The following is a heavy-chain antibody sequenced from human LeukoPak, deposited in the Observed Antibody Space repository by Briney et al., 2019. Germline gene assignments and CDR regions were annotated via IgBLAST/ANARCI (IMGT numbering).Heavy chain of an antibody. CDR3: ARGAAPYCYDSSGYLPFDY. CDR2: INPSGGST. D-gene: IGHD3-22*01. J-gene: IGHJ4*02. V-gene: IGHV1-46*01. Sequence: ASVKVSCKASGYTFTSYYMHWVRQAPGQGLEWMGIINPSGGSTSYAQKFQGRVTMTRDTSTSTVYMELNSLRSEDTAVYYCARGAAPYCYDSSGYLPFDYWGQGTLVTVSS. CDR1: GYTFTSYY.